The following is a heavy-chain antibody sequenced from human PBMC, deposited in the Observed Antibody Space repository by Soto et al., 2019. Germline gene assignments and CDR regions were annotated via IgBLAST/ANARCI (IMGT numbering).Heavy chain of an antibody. CDR3: AKVGVATAGYSF. V-gene: IGHV3-23*01. CDR2: ISGGGQGT. D-gene: IGHD3-3*01. CDR1: GFNISNHA. J-gene: IGHJ4*02. Sequence: AGGSLRLSYAVSGFNISNHAMTWVRQAPGEGPEWVAVISGGGQGTHYVDSVKGRFTISRGNSKNMVFLQMNSLRIEDTALYFCAKVGVATAGYSFWGQGTVVT.